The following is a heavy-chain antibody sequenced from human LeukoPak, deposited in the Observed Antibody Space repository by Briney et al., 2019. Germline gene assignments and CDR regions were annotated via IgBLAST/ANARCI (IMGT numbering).Heavy chain of an antibody. CDR3: ARMSYDSSGTYDY. D-gene: IGHD3-22*01. J-gene: IGHJ4*02. Sequence: GGSLRLSCEASGFXFSRYWIHWVRQAPGKGLEWVSRIYSDGTSTTYADSVKGRYSISRDNAKNTLYLQMNNLRPEDTAVYHCARMSYDSSGTYDYWGQGILVTVSS. V-gene: IGHV3-74*03. CDR2: IYSDGTST. CDR1: GFXFSRYW.